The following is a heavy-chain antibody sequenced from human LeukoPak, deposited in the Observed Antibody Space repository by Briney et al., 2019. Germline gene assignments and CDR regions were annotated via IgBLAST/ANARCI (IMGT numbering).Heavy chain of an antibody. CDR3: TSSTTGGWFDP. J-gene: IGHJ5*02. CDR2: INNSGST. D-gene: IGHD2/OR15-2a*01. V-gene: IGHV4-59*01. CDR1: GGSIRSYY. Sequence: PSETLSLTCTVSGGSIRSYYWSWLRQPPGKGLEWIGYINNSGSTSYNPSLRSRVTILVHKSKNQFSLKLSSVTAADTAVYYCTSSTTGGWFDPWGQGTLVTVSS.